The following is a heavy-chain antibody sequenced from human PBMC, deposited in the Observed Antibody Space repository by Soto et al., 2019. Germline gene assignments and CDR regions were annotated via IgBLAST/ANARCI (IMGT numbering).Heavy chain of an antibody. J-gene: IGHJ6*02. D-gene: IGHD6-6*01. V-gene: IGHV1-69*13. Sequence: SVKVSCKASGGTFSSYAISWVRQAPGQGLEWMGGIIPIFGTANYAQRFQGRVTITADESTSTAYMELSSLRSEDTAVYYCARDRPSIAARYYYYGMDVWGQGTTVTVSS. CDR3: ARDRPSIAARYYYYGMDV. CDR2: IIPIFGTA. CDR1: GGTFSSYA.